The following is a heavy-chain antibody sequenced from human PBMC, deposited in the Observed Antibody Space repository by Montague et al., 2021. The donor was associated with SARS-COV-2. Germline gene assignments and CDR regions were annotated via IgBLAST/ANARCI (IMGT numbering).Heavy chain of an antibody. D-gene: IGHD2-15*01. Sequence: SETLSLTCTASGYSISSGYYWGWIRQPPGKGLEWIGSIYHSGSTYYNPSLKSRVTISVDTSKNQFSLKLSSVTAADTAVYYCARERRCCSGGSCYSGWFDPWGQGTLVTVSS. CDR1: GYSISSGYY. V-gene: IGHV4-38-2*02. CDR3: ARERRCCSGGSCYSGWFDP. J-gene: IGHJ5*02. CDR2: IYHSGST.